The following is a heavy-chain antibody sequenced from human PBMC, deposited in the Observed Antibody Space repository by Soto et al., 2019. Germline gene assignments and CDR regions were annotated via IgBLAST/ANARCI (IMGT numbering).Heavy chain of an antibody. CDR3: ARVGSGRAYYYYIMDV. Sequence: GGSLRLSCAASGFTFSSYAMHWVRQAPGKGLEWVAVTSYDGSKKYYADSVEGRFTISRDNSKNTLYLQMNSLRAEDTAVYYCARVGSGRAYYYYIMDVWGQGTTVTVSS. D-gene: IGHD3-10*01. CDR1: GFTFSSYA. CDR2: TSYDGSKK. J-gene: IGHJ6*02. V-gene: IGHV3-30-3*01.